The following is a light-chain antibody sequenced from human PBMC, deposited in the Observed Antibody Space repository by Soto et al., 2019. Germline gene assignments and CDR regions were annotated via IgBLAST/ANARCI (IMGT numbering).Light chain of an antibody. CDR1: SSDVGGYNY. J-gene: IGLJ1*01. Sequence: QSALTQPASVSGSPGQSITISCTGTSSDVGGYNYVSWYQQHPGKAPKLMIYDVNDRPSGVSHRFSGSKSGNTVSLSISGLQAEDEADYYCSSYTSSTTDVFGTGTKVTVL. CDR3: SSYTSSTTDV. V-gene: IGLV2-14*03. CDR2: DVN.